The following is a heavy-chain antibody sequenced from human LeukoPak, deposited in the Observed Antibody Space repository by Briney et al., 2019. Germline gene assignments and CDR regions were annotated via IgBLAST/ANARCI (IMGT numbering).Heavy chain of an antibody. V-gene: IGHV3-30*03. D-gene: IGHD3-10*01. Sequence: GGSLRLSCAASGFTFSSYGMTWVRQAPGKGLEWVAVISYDGSNKYYADSVKGRFTISRDNSKNTLYLQMNSLRAEDTAVYYCTQNYGSGREAFPDYWGQGTLVTVSS. CDR1: GFTFSSYG. CDR2: ISYDGSNK. CDR3: TQNYGSGREAFPDY. J-gene: IGHJ4*02.